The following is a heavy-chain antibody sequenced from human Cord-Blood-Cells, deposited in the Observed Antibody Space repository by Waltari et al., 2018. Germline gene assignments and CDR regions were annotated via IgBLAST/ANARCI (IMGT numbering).Heavy chain of an antibody. V-gene: IGHV2-5*01. J-gene: IGHJ5*02. D-gene: IGHD2-2*01. CDR3: AHRLPHVVPAAIAFDP. CDR2: IYWNDDK. Sequence: QITLKESGPTLVKPTQTLTLTCTFSGFSLSTSGVGVGWIRQPPGKDLEWPALIYWNDDKRYSPSLKSRLTITKDTSKNQVVLTMTNMDPVDTATYYCAHRLPHVVPAAIAFDPWGQGTLVTVSS. CDR1: GFSLSTSGVG.